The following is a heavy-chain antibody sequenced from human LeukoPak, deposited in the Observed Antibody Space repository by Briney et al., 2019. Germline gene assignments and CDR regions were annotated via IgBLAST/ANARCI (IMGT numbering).Heavy chain of an antibody. CDR3: ARVTGTTPFDY. CDR1: GVSISSNNW. Sequence: SETPSLTCGVSGVSISSNNWWSWVRQPPGKGLEWIGEISHSGTTNSNPSLESRVTISVDKSKNQFSLKLTSVTAADTAVYFCARVTGTTPFDYWGHGTLVTVSS. CDR2: ISHSGTT. D-gene: IGHD1-1*01. V-gene: IGHV4/OR15-8*01. J-gene: IGHJ4*01.